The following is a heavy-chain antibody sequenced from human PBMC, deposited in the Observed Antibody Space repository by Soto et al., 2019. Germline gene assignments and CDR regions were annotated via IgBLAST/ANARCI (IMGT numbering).Heavy chain of an antibody. J-gene: IGHJ4*02. CDR3: ARHDYGDYISGIDY. CDR1: GYIFTNYW. D-gene: IGHD4-17*01. V-gene: IGHV5-10-1*01. CDR2: FDPTNSYT. Sequence: EVQLVQSGAEAKKPGESLRISCKGSGYIFTNYWITWVRQMPGKGLEWMGYFDPTNSYTKYSPSFQGHVTISVDKSISTAYLQWSSLKASDTAMYYCARHDYGDYISGIDYWGQGTLVTVSS.